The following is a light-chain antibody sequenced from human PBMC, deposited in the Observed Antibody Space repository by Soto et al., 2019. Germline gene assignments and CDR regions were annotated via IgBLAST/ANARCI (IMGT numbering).Light chain of an antibody. V-gene: IGKV3-20*01. CDR1: QSVRSNY. CDR2: GAS. CDR3: QQYGISPLT. J-gene: IGKJ4*01. Sequence: EIVLTQSPGTLSLSPGESATLSCRASQSVRSNYLAWYQQKPGQAPRLLIFGASNRATGIPPRFSGRGSGTDFTLTISRLEPEDFAVYYCQQYGISPLTFGGGTKVDIK.